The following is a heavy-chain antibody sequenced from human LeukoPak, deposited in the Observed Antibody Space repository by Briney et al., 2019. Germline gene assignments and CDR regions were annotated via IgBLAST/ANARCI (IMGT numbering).Heavy chain of an antibody. CDR3: ARVGLRYFDWLPPQNDY. D-gene: IGHD3-9*01. CDR2: INPNSGGT. V-gene: IGHV1-2*04. CDR1: GYTLTELS. Sequence: ASVKVSCKVSGYTLTELSMHWVRQAPGQGLEWMGWINPNSGGTNYAQKFQGWVTMTRDTSISTAYMELSRLRSDDTAVYYCARVGLRYFDWLPPQNDYWGQGTLVTVSS. J-gene: IGHJ4*02.